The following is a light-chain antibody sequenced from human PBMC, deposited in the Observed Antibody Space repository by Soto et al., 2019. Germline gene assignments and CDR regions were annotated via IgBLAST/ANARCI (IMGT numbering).Light chain of an antibody. CDR3: QQYSKSPRT. CDR2: GAS. J-gene: IGKJ1*01. Sequence: EIVLTQSPVTLSLSPGERATLSCRASQSVSSSFLAWYQQKPGQAPRLLIYGASSRATGIPDRFSGSGSGTDFTLTISRLEPDDFAVYYCQQYSKSPRTFGQGTKVEI. V-gene: IGKV3-20*01. CDR1: QSVSSSF.